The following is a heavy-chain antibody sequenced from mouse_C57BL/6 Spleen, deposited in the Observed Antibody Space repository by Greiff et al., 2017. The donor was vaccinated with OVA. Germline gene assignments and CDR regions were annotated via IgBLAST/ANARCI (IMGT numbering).Heavy chain of an antibody. CDR3: ARQGTYYYGSSYWYFDV. Sequence: VQVVESGAELARPGASVKLSCKASGYTFTSYGISWVKQRTGQGLEWIGEIYPRSGNTYYNEKFKGKATLTADKSSSTAYMELRSLTSEDSAVYFCARQGTYYYGSSYWYFDVWGTGTTVTVSS. V-gene: IGHV1-81*01. CDR2: IYPRSGNT. D-gene: IGHD1-1*01. J-gene: IGHJ1*03. CDR1: GYTFTSYG.